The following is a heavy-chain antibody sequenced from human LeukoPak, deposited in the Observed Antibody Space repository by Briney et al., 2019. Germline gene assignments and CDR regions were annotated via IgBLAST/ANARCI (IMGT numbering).Heavy chain of an antibody. CDR3: ARTLSYSYGYAFDY. V-gene: IGHV1-8*01. J-gene: IGHJ4*02. CDR2: MNPNSGNT. D-gene: IGHD5-18*01. CDR1: GYTFTSYD. Sequence: ASVKVSCKASGYTFTSYDINWVRQATGQGLEWMGWMNPNSGNTGYAQKFQGRVTMTRNTSISTAYMELSSLRSEDTAVYYCARTLSYSYGYAFDYWGQGTLVTVPS.